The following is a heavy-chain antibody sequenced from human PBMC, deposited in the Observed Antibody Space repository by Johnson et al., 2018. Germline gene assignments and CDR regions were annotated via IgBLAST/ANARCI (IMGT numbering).Heavy chain of an antibody. Sequence: VQLVESGGGLVQXGGSLRLXCAASGFTFSSYSMNWVRQAPGKGLEWVAVISYDGSNKYYADSVKGRFTISRDNSKNTLYLQMNSLRAEDTAVYYCARDRMGDSVPALYYYGMDVWGQGTTVTVSS. V-gene: IGHV3-30*03. CDR1: GFTFSSYS. CDR3: ARDRMGDSVPALYYYGMDV. D-gene: IGHD2-2*01. J-gene: IGHJ6*02. CDR2: ISYDGSNK.